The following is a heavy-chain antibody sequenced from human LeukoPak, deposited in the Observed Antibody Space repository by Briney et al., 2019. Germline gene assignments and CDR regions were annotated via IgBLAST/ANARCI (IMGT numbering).Heavy chain of an antibody. CDR2: IYPGDSDT. Sequence: GESLKISCRGSGYSFTNYWIGWVRQMPGKGLEWMGIIYPGDSDTRYSPSFQGQVTISADKSISTAYLQWSSLKASDTAMYYCARLWFGELLEENWFDPWGQGTLVTVSS. V-gene: IGHV5-51*01. CDR1: GYSFTNYW. D-gene: IGHD3-10*01. J-gene: IGHJ5*02. CDR3: ARLWFGELLEENWFDP.